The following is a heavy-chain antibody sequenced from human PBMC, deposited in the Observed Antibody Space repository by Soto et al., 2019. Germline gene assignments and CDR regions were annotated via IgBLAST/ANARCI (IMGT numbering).Heavy chain of an antibody. CDR1: GFSLTTSGVG. CDR3: AHRALYSGSYWDGGYFDT. Sequence: QITLRECGPTRVRPTQPLTLTCDFSGFSLTTSGVGVACIRQPPGKAPEWLAVIYWDDDKRYSHTLKSRLTITKDTSKYQVVLTMTNMDPVDTGTYYCAHRALYSGSYWDGGYFDTWGQGTPVTVSS. CDR2: IYWDDDK. D-gene: IGHD1-26*01. J-gene: IGHJ4*02. V-gene: IGHV2-5*02.